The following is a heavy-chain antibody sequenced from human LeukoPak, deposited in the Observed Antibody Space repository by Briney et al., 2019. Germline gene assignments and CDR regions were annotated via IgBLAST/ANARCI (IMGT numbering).Heavy chain of an antibody. J-gene: IGHJ6*03. CDR2: INSDGSST. Sequence: GGSLRLSCAASGFTLRSYWMHWVRHATGKGLVWVSRINSDGSSTSYADSVKGRFTIPRDNAKNTLYLQMNSLRAEDTAVYYCARDGKYYYGSGSFSDYMDVWGKGTTATVSS. D-gene: IGHD3-10*01. CDR3: ARDGKYYYGSGSFSDYMDV. CDR1: GFTLRSYW. V-gene: IGHV3-74*01.